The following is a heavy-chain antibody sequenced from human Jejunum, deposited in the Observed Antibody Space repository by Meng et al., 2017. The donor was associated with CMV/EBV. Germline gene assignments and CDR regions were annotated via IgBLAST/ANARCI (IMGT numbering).Heavy chain of an antibody. CDR1: FSNYA. J-gene: IGHJ4*02. D-gene: IGHD2-21*02. CDR2: VGGDGTST. Sequence: FSNYAMSWVRQAPGKGLEWVSIVGGDGTSTYYSDSVKGRFSISRDNSMHTVYLQMNSLRAEDTAMYYCAKGKGAYCDADRSSRILDQWGQGTLVTVSS. V-gene: IGHV3-23*01. CDR3: AKGKGAYCDADRSSRILDQ.